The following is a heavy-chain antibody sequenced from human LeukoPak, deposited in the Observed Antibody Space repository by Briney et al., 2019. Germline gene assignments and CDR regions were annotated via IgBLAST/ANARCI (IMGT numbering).Heavy chain of an antibody. J-gene: IGHJ4*02. V-gene: IGHV3-21*01. CDR3: ARGHYDVLAASYKWTPDY. D-gene: IGHD3-9*01. CDR2: ITSGGDYI. CDR1: GFTFNTFN. Sequence: GGSLRLSCAASGFTFNTFNMNWVRQAPGKGLEWVSSITSGGDYIYCADSVKGRFTTSRDNAKNSLSLQLNSLRVEDTAVYYCARGHYDVLAASYKWTPDYWGQGTLVTVSS.